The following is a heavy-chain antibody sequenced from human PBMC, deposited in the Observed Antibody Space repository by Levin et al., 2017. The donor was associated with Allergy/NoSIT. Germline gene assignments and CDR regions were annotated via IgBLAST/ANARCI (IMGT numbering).Heavy chain of an antibody. D-gene: IGHD1-26*01. Sequence: GESLKISCAASGFTFSSYAMSWVRQAPGKGLEWVSAISGSGGSTYYADSVKGRFTISRDNSKNTLYLQMNSLRAEDTAVYYCAEMGATYYFDYWGQGTLVTVSS. CDR2: ISGSGGST. CDR3: AEMGATYYFDY. V-gene: IGHV3-23*01. J-gene: IGHJ4*02. CDR1: GFTFSSYA.